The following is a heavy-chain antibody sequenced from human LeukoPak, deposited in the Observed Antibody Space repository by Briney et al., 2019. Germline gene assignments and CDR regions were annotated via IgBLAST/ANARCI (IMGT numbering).Heavy chain of an antibody. J-gene: IGHJ4*02. CDR3: ARRGAAAGWGIDDY. Sequence: KTGGSLRLSCAASGFTFDDYGMSWVRQPPGKGLEWIGEIYHSGSTNYNPSLKSRVTISVDKSKNQFSLKLSSVTAADTAVYYCARRGAAAGWGIDDYWGQGTLVTVSS. V-gene: IGHV4-4*02. CDR2: IYHSGST. D-gene: IGHD6-13*01. CDR1: GFTFDDYG.